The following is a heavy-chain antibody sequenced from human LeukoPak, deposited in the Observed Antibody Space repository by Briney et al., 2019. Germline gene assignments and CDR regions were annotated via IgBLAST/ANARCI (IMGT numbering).Heavy chain of an antibody. V-gene: IGHV4-34*01. CDR3: ARGRIAARRSNWFDP. Sequence: SETLSLTCAVYGGSFSGYYWSRIRQPPGKGLEWIGEINHSGSTNYNPSLKSRVTISVDTSKNQFSLKLSSVTAADTAVYYCARGRIAARRSNWFDPWGQGTLVTVSS. D-gene: IGHD6-6*01. CDR1: GGSFSGYY. J-gene: IGHJ5*02. CDR2: INHSGST.